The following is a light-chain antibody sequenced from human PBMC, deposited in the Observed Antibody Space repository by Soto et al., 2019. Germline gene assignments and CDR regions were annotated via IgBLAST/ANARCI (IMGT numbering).Light chain of an antibody. CDR2: GAS. CDR3: QQFINSPYMYI. J-gene: IGKJ2*01. V-gene: IGKV3-20*01. CDR1: QDVGTNY. Sequence: EIVLTQSPGTLSLSPGEGATLSCRSSQDVGTNYLAWYQQKPGQAPRLLIFGASSRASGVPGRFNGSGSGTDFTLTISRLEPEDSAVYYCQQFINSPYMYIFGQGTKLEI.